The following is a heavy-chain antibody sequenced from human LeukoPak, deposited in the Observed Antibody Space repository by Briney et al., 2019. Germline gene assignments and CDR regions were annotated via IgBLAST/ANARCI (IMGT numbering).Heavy chain of an antibody. CDR2: ISGSGNNT. CDR1: GFTFSYYS. V-gene: IGHV3-23*01. CDR3: AKAYCSDGSCYSYFDY. Sequence: GGSLRLSCAASGFTFSYYSMSWVRQAPGKGLEWVSAISGSGNNTYYADSVKGRLTISRDNSKNTLYLQMNSLRAEDTAVYYCAKAYCSDGSCYSYFDYWGQGTLVTVSS. J-gene: IGHJ4*02. D-gene: IGHD2-15*01.